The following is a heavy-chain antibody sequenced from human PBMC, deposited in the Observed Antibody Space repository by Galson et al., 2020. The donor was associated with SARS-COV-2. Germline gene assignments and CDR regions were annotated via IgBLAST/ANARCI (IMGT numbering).Heavy chain of an antibody. CDR2: ISYDGSNK. CDR3: AKGLDWLPLDY. V-gene: IGHV3-30*18. D-gene: IGHD3-9*01. Sequence: GGSLRLTCAASGFTISSYGMHWVRQAPGKGLEWVAVISYDGSNKYYADSVKGRFTISRDNSKNTLYLQMNSLRAEDTAVYYCAKGLDWLPLDYWGQGTLVTVSS. J-gene: IGHJ4*02. CDR1: GFTISSYG.